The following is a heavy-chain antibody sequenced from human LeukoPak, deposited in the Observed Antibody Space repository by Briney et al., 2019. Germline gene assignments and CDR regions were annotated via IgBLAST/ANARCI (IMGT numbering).Heavy chain of an antibody. J-gene: IGHJ6*02. Sequence: SETLSLTCTVSGGSISSYYWSWIRQPAGKGLEWIGRIYTSGSTNYNPSLKSRVTMSVDTSKNQFSLKLSSVTAADTAVYYCARGSYYDFWSANRYYYYGMDVWGQGTTVTVSS. V-gene: IGHV4-4*07. D-gene: IGHD3-3*01. CDR3: ARGSYYDFWSANRYYYYGMDV. CDR1: GGSISSYY. CDR2: IYTSGST.